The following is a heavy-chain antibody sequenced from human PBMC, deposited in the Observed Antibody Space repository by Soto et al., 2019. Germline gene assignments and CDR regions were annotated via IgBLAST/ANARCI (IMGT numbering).Heavy chain of an antibody. CDR3: ARDLSMGSGWYESWFEP. V-gene: IGHV1-3*01. CDR1: GYTFTSYA. CDR2: INAGNGNT. J-gene: IGHJ5*02. Sequence: ASLKVYCKTAGYTFTSYAMHCVRHTTGQRLEWMGWINAGNGNTKYSQKFQGRVTITRDTSASTAYMELSSLRSEDTAVYYCARDLSMGSGWYESWFEPWGQGTLVTVSS. D-gene: IGHD6-19*01.